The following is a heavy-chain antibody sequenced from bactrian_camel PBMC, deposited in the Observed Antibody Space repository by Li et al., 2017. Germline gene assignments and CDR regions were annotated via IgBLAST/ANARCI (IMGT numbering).Heavy chain of an antibody. D-gene: IGHD1*01. V-gene: IGHV3S36*01. CDR2: IYTGSGNT. Sequence: VQLVESGGGLVQPGGSLKLSCAASGFHFETSAMRWIRQAPGKEREGVARIYTGSGNTYYADSVEGRFTISQDNAKNTVYLQMNSLKPEDTATYYCAASRFYLRGKWTQFNVWGQGTQVTVS. CDR1: GFHFETSA. J-gene: IGHJ4*01. CDR3: AASRFYLRGKWTQFNV.